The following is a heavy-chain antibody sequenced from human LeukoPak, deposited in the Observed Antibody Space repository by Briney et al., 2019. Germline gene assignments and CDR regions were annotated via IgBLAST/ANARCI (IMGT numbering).Heavy chain of an antibody. CDR2: IYPGDSDT. Sequence: GESLQISCKGSGYSFTSYWIGWVRQMPGKGLEWMGIIYPGDSDTRYSPSFQGQVTISADKSISTAYLQWSSLKASDTAMYYCARHPSYCGGDCSPDYWGQGTLVTVSS. J-gene: IGHJ4*02. CDR3: ARHPSYCGGDCSPDY. D-gene: IGHD2-21*02. CDR1: GYSFTSYW. V-gene: IGHV5-51*01.